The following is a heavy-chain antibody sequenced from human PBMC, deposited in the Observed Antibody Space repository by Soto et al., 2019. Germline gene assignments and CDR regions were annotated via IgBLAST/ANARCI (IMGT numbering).Heavy chain of an antibody. Sequence: SETLSLTCTVSGGSISSYYWSWIRQPPGKGLEWIGYIYYSGSTNYNPSLKSRVTISVDTSKNQFSLKLSSVTAADTAVYYCARANWYSEYWGRGTLVTVSS. J-gene: IGHJ4*02. CDR2: IYYSGST. D-gene: IGHD7-27*01. V-gene: IGHV4-59*01. CDR1: GGSISSYY. CDR3: ARANWYSEY.